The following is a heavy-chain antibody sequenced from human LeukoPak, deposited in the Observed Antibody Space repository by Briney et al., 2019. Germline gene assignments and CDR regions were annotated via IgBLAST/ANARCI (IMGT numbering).Heavy chain of an antibody. J-gene: IGHJ3*02. CDR3: ARGLPGAVADAFDI. CDR1: GFTFSSYA. D-gene: IGHD6-19*01. V-gene: IGHV3-30*04. CDR2: ISYDGSNK. Sequence: GGSLRLSCAASGFTFSSYAMHWVRQAPGKGLEWVAVISYDGSNKYYADSVKGRFTISRDNSKNTLYLQMNSLRAEDTAVYYCARGLPGAVADAFDIWGQGTMVTVSS.